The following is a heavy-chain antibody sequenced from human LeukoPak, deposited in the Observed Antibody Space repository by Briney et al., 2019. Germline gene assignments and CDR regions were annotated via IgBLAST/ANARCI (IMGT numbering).Heavy chain of an antibody. J-gene: IGHJ3*02. CDR2: IYSGGST. D-gene: IGHD1-26*01. CDR1: GFTVSSNY. Sequence: GGSLRLSCAASGFTVSSNYMSWVRQAPGKGLEWVSVIYSGGSTYYADSVKGRFTISRDNSKNTLYLQMNSLRAEDTAVYYCASGVEATEIDAFDIWGQGTMVTVSS. CDR3: ASGVEATEIDAFDI. V-gene: IGHV3-66*01.